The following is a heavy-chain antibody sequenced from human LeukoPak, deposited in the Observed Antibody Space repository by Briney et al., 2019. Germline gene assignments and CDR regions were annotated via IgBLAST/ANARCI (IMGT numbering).Heavy chain of an antibody. CDR1: GFTFSSYE. J-gene: IGHJ4*02. D-gene: IGHD3-22*01. V-gene: IGHV3-48*03. CDR3: ASSPDPYYYDSSGYSDY. CDR2: ISSSSSTI. Sequence: PGGSLRLSCAASGFTFSSYEMNWVRQAPGKGLEWVSYISSSSSTIYYADSVKGRFTISRDNAKNSLYLQMNSLRAEDTAVYYCASSPDPYYYDSSGYSDYWGQGTLVTVSS.